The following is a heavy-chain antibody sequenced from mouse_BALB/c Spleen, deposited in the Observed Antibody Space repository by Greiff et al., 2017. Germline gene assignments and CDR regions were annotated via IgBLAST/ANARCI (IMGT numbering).Heavy chain of an antibody. D-gene: IGHD1-1*01. CDR1: GYTFTSYY. CDR3: TTTVVVTDGYAMDY. J-gene: IGHJ4*01. Sequence: QVQLQQPGAELVKPGASVKLSCKASGYTFTSYYMYWVKQRPGQGLEWIGGINPSNGGTNFNEKFKSKATLTVDKSSSTAYMQLSSLTSEDSAVYYCTTTVVVTDGYAMDYWGQGTSVTVSS. CDR2: INPSNGGT. V-gene: IGHV1S16*01.